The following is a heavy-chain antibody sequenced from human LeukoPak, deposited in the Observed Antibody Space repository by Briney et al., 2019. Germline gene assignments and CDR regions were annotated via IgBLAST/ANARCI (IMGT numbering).Heavy chain of an antibody. CDR2: IRYDGSNK. V-gene: IGHV3-30*02. J-gene: IGHJ4*02. D-gene: IGHD2-2*01. Sequence: GGSLRLSCVGSRFDFRHYGMHWVRQAPGKGLEWVAFIRYDGSNKYYADSVKGRFTISRDNSKNTLYLQMNSLRPEDTAVYYCAKGFYIVEVPAAHPYFDYWGQGTLVTVSS. CDR3: AKGFYIVEVPAAHPYFDY. CDR1: RFDFRHYG.